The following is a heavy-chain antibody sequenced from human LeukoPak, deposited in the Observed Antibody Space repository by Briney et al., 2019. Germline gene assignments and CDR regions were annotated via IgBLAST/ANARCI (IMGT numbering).Heavy chain of an antibody. CDR1: GFTSRTYW. D-gene: IGHD3-16*01. V-gene: IGHV3-7*04. CDR3: ARDWGDESRGQFDAFDI. Sequence: GSLRLSCAASGFTSRTYWMDLVRQAPGKGLEWVANVKQDGSRKYYVDSVKGRFTISRDNARNSLCLEMNSLRVEDTAVYYCARDWGDESRGQFDAFDIWGQGTRVTVSS. CDR2: VKQDGSRK. J-gene: IGHJ3*02.